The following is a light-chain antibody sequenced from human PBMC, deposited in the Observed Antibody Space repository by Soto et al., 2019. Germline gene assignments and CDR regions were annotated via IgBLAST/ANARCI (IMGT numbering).Light chain of an antibody. V-gene: IGLV2-14*01. CDR2: EVS. CDR3: SSYPSSSTPHDV. J-gene: IGLJ1*01. Sequence: QSVLTQPASVSGSPGQSITISCTGTSSDVGGYNYVSWYQQHPGKAPKLMIYEVSNRPSGVSNRFSGSKSGNTPSLTTSGLQAEAEADYYCSSYPSSSTPHDVFGTGPKLTVL. CDR1: SSDVGGYNY.